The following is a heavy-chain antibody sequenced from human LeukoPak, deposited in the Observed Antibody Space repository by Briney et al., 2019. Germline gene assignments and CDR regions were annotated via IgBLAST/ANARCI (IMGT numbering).Heavy chain of an antibody. V-gene: IGHV3-23*01. CDR1: GFTFSTYA. J-gene: IGHJ4*02. Sequence: RAGGSLRLSCAASGFTFSTYAMGWVRQAPGKGLEWVSLISGGGGSTFYADFAKGRFVISRDNSKDTMYLQMDSLRAEDTAVYYCARDRGPRTGFMVREAYDYWGQGTLVTVSS. D-gene: IGHD3-10*01. CDR3: ARDRGPRTGFMVREAYDY. CDR2: ISGGGGST.